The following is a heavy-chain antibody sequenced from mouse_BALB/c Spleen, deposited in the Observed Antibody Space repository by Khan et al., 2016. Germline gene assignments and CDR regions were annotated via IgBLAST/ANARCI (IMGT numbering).Heavy chain of an antibody. CDR1: GYTFTDYW. CDR3: ARWSYYYGSSYGWFAY. CDR2: INPNTGYT. V-gene: IGHV1-7*01. Sequence: QVRLQQSGAELAKPGASVKMSCKASGYTFTDYWMHWVKQRPGQGLEWIGYINPNTGYTEINQKFKDKATLTADTSSSTAYMQLSSLTSEDSAVYDCARWSYYYGSSYGWFAYWGQGTLVTVSA. J-gene: IGHJ3*01. D-gene: IGHD1-1*01.